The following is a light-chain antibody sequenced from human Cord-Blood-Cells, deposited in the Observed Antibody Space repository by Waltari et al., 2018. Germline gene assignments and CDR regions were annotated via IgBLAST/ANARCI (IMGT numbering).Light chain of an antibody. CDR3: CSYAGSSTFWV. Sequence: QSALTQPATVSGSPGQSITISCTGTSSDVGSYNLVPWNQQPHGKAPKLMIYEGSKRPSGVSNRFSGSKSGNTASLTISGLQAEDEADYYCCSYAGSSTFWVFGGGTKLTVL. CDR1: SSDVGSYNL. CDR2: EGS. V-gene: IGLV2-23*03. J-gene: IGLJ3*02.